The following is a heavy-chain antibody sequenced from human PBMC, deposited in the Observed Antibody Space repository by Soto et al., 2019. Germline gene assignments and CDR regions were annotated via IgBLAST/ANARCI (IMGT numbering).Heavy chain of an antibody. CDR2: MNPNSGNT. V-gene: IGHV1-8*01. D-gene: IGHD3-10*01. J-gene: IGHJ5*02. CDR1: GYTFTSYD. CDR3: ARAQRVRGFYNWFDP. Sequence: WASVKVSCKASGYTFTSYDINWVRQATGQGLEWMGWMNPNSGNTGYAQKFQGRVTMTRNTSISTAYMELSSLRSEDTAVYYCARAQRVRGFYNWFDPWGQGTLVTVSS.